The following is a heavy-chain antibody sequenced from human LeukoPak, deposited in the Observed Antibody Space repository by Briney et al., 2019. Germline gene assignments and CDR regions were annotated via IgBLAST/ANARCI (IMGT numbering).Heavy chain of an antibody. CDR2: IYYSGST. V-gene: IGHV4-30-4*08. D-gene: IGHD4-17*01. J-gene: IGHJ4*02. Sequence: PSETLSLTCTVSGGSISSGDYYWSWIRQPPGKGLEWIGYIYYSGSTYYNPSLKSRVTISVDTSKNQFSLKLSSVTAADTAVYYCARVGVYGDLDYWGQGTLVTVSS. CDR1: GGSISSGDYY. CDR3: ARVGVYGDLDY.